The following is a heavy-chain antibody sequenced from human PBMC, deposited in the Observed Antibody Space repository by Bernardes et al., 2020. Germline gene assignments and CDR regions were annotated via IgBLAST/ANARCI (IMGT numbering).Heavy chain of an antibody. CDR1: GGSIISRRYY. CDR3: ARLGLLVVPTRGWFDP. Sequence: EALSLTCTVSGGSIISRRYYWVWLRQPPGKGLVCLGCHCYSWSTYYNPSLKSRVTISVDTSKNQFSLKLSSVTAADTAVYYCARLGLLVVPTRGWFDPWGQGTLVTVSS. CDR2: HCYSWST. V-gene: IGHV4-39*01. D-gene: IGHD2-8*02. J-gene: IGHJ5*02.